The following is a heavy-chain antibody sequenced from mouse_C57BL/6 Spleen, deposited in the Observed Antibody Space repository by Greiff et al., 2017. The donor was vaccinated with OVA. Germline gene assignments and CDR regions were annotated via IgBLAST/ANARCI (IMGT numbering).Heavy chain of an antibody. V-gene: IGHV1-82*01. CDR2: IYPGDGDT. Sequence: VKLMESGPELVKPGASVKISCKASGYAFSSSWMNWVKQRPGKGLEWIGRIYPGDGDTNYNGKFKGKATLTADKSSSTAYIQLSSLTSEDSAVYFCARAYYSNPYYFDYWGQGTTLTVSS. CDR3: ARAYYSNPYYFDY. D-gene: IGHD2-5*01. CDR1: GYAFSSSW. J-gene: IGHJ2*01.